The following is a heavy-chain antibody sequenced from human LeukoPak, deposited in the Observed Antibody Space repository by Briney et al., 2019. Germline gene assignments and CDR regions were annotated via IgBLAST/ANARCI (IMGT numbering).Heavy chain of an antibody. Sequence: SETLSLTCTVSGGSVSSGSYYWSWIRQPPGKGLEWIGYIYYSGCSNYNPYLKSRVTISVDTSKNQFSLKLSSVTAANTAVYYCARARHPNWFDPWGQGTLVTVSS. CDR3: ARARHPNWFDP. CDR1: GGSVSSGSYY. J-gene: IGHJ5*02. V-gene: IGHV4-61*01. CDR2: IYYSGCS.